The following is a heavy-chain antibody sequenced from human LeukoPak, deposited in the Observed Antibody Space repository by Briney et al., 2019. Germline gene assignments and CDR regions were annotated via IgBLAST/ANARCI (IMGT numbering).Heavy chain of an antibody. D-gene: IGHD6-13*01. CDR2: ISSSSSYI. J-gene: IGHJ4*02. CDR1: GFTFSSYS. CDR3: AKWYDSSSWYGPFDY. Sequence: PGGSLRLSCAASGFTFSSYSMNWVRQAPGKGLEWVSSISSSSSYIYYADSVKGRFTISRDNSKNTLYLQMNSLRAEDTAVYYCAKWYDSSSWYGPFDYWGQGTLVTVSS. V-gene: IGHV3-21*01.